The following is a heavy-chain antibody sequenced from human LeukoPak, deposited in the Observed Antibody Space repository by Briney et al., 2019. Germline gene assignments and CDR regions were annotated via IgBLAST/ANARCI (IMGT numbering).Heavy chain of an antibody. CDR1: VYTFTGYY. V-gene: IGHV1-2*02. CDR2: INPNSGGT. CDR3: ARVLLWFGEPHDAFDI. D-gene: IGHD3-10*01. Sequence: ASVKLSCKASVYTFTGYYMHWVRQAPGQGLVGMGWINPNSGGTNYAQKFQGRVTMTRDTSIKTSYMELSRLRSDDTAVYYWARVLLWFGEPHDAFDIWGQGTMVTVSS. J-gene: IGHJ3*02.